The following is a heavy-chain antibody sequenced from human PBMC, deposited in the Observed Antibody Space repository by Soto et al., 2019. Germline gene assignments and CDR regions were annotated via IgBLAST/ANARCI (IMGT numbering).Heavy chain of an antibody. V-gene: IGHV1-69*13. CDR2: IIPIFGTA. J-gene: IGHJ3*02. CDR3: ARFENLYYFDSSGYTRPAVDI. Sequence: GASVKVSCKASGGTFSSYAISWVRQAPGQGLEWMGGIIPIFGTANYAQKFQGRVTITADESTSTAYMELSSLRSEDTAVYYCARFENLYYFDSSGYTRPAVDICGQGSMDIVS. CDR1: GGTFSSYA. D-gene: IGHD3-22*01.